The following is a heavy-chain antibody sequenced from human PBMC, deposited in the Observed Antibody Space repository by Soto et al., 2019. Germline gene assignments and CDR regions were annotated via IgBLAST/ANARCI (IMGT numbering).Heavy chain of an antibody. CDR3: ARESQYYYDN. V-gene: IGHV3-33*01. CDR1: GFTFSSYG. D-gene: IGHD3-22*01. CDR2: IWYDGSNK. J-gene: IGHJ1*01. Sequence: QVQLVESGGGVVQPGRSLRLSCAASGFTFSSYGMHWVRQAPGKGLEWVAGIWYDGSNKYYADSVKGRFTISRDNSKNTLYLQMNSLRAEDTAVYYCARESQYYYDNWGQGTLVTVSS.